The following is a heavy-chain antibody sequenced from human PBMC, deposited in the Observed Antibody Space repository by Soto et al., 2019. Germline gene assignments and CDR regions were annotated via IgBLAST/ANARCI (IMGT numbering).Heavy chain of an antibody. J-gene: IGHJ3*02. CDR2: IYYSGST. V-gene: IGHV4-31*03. CDR3: ARGLGYCSSTSCYICSGGSCYSLSAFDI. D-gene: IGHD2-2*02. Sequence: KPSETLSLTCTVSGGSISSGGYYWSWIRQHPGKGLEWIGYIYYSGSTYYNPSLKSRVTISVDTSKNQFSLKLSSVTAADTAVYYCARGLGYCSSTSCYICSGGSCYSLSAFDIWGQGTMVTVSS. CDR1: GGSISSGGYY.